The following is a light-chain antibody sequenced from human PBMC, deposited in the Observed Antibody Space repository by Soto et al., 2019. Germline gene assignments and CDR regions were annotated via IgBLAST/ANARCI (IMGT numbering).Light chain of an antibody. CDR1: SSDVGGYDY. J-gene: IGLJ1*01. CDR3: SSYTGSSTFV. CDR2: DVN. V-gene: IGLV2-14*01. Sequence: QSSLTHPASVSGSPGQSITIFCTGTSSDVGGYDYVSWYQQLPGKAPKLLIYDVNNRPSGVSHRFSGSKSGNTASLTISGLQAEDEADYYCSSYTGSSTFVFGTGTKVTV.